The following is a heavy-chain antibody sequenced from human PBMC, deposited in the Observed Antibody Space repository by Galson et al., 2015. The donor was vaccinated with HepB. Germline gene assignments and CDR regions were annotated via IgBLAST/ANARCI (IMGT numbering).Heavy chain of an antibody. CDR1: GFTFSSYW. J-gene: IGHJ4*02. Sequence: SLRLSCAASGFTFSSYWMHWVRQAPGKGLVWVSRINSDGSSTSYADSVKGRFTISRDNAKNTLYLQMNSLRAEDTAVYYCARGWVTMVRGHFDYWGLGTLVTVSS. CDR3: ARGWVTMVRGHFDY. CDR2: INSDGSST. D-gene: IGHD3-10*01. V-gene: IGHV3-74*01.